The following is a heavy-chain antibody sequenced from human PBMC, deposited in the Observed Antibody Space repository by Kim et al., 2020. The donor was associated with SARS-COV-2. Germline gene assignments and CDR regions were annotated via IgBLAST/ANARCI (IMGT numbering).Heavy chain of an antibody. D-gene: IGHD4-17*01. Sequence: GGSLRLSCAASGFTFSDYWMSWVRQAPGKGLEWVAIIKPDGSVESHVDSVKGRFTISRDNAKDSLFLQMNNLRAEDTAVYYCATIQRTSPSYWGQGTLVTVCS. J-gene: IGHJ4*02. V-gene: IGHV3-7*01. CDR2: IKPDGSVE. CDR1: GFTFSDYW. CDR3: ATIQRTSPSY.